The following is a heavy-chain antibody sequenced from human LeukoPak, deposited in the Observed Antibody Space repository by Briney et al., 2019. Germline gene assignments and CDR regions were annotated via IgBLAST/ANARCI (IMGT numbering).Heavy chain of an antibody. V-gene: IGHV3-74*01. D-gene: IGHD3-16*01. CDR1: GFTFTIHW. Sequence: GGSLRLSCAASGFTFTIHWMHWVRQTPGKGLVWVSGIKNDGNDTAYADSVKGRFTISGDNAKNTLYLQMDSLRAEDTAVYYCARDMNPTVFDFWGQGTLVTVSS. J-gene: IGHJ4*02. CDR3: ARDMNPTVFDF. CDR2: IKNDGNDT.